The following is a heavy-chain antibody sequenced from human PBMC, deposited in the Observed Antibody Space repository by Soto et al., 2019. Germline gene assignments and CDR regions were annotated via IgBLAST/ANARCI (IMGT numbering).Heavy chain of an antibody. J-gene: IGHJ4*02. CDR2: IYPYDSDT. CDR1: GYSFTSYW. CDR3: ARHLVGSTRGNFDY. Sequence: GESLKISCKTSGYSFTSYWIGWVRQMPGKGMEWMGNIYPYDSDTRYSPSFQGQVTISADTSITTAYLQWSGLRASDTAMYFCARHLVGSTRGNFDYWGQGTPGTVSS. V-gene: IGHV5-51*01. D-gene: IGHD2-2*01.